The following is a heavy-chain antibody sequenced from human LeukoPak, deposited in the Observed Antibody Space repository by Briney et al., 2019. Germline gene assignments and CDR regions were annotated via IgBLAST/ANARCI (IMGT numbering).Heavy chain of an antibody. CDR1: GYTFTSYG. Sequence: GASVKVSCKASGYTFTSYGISWVRQAPGQGLEWMGWISAYNGNTNYAQKLQGRVTMTTDTSTSTAYMELRSLRSDDTAVYYCARDPRDYDSSGYYLRGDYWGQGTLVTVSS. J-gene: IGHJ4*02. CDR3: ARDPRDYDSSGYYLRGDY. V-gene: IGHV1-18*01. CDR2: ISAYNGNT. D-gene: IGHD3-22*01.